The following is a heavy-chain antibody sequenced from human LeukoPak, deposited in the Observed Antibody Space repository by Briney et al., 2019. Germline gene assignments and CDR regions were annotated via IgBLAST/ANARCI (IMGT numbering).Heavy chain of an antibody. J-gene: IGHJ3*02. V-gene: IGHV1-2*02. Sequence: ASVKVSCKASGGTFSSYAISWVRQAPGQGLGWMGWINPNSGGTNYAQKFHGRVTMTRDTSISTAYMELSRLRSDDPAVYYCARGYNWNAFDIWGQGTMVTVSS. CDR3: ARGYNWNAFDI. D-gene: IGHD1-20*01. CDR2: INPNSGGT. CDR1: GGTFSSYA.